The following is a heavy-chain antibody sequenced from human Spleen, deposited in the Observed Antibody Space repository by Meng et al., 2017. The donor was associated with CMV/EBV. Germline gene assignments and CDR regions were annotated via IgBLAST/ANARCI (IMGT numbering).Heavy chain of an antibody. D-gene: IGHD3-3*01. CDR1: GFSFSNYD. CDR3: AKVLIDLFAAPAGVAFDI. J-gene: IGHJ3*02. CDR2: IRYDGDEE. V-gene: IGHV3-30*02. Sequence: GESLKISCAAFGFSFSNYDMHWVRQAPGKGLEWVAFIRYDGDEEDYVDSVKGRFTISRDNSKNTLYLVMNSLRAEDTAVYYCAKVLIDLFAAPAGVAFDIWGQGTMVTVSS.